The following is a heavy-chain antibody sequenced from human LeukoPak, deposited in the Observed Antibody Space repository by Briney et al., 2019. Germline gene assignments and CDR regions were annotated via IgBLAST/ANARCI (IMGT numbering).Heavy chain of an antibody. D-gene: IGHD6-19*01. Sequence: SVKVSCKASGGTFSSYAIRWVRQAPGQGLEWMGGIIPIFGTANYAQKFQGRVTITTDESTSTAYMELSSLRSEDTAVYYCARTAGGSGWYPNYYYYYMDVWGKGTTVTVSS. J-gene: IGHJ6*03. CDR1: GGTFSSYA. V-gene: IGHV1-69*05. CDR3: ARTAGGSGWYPNYYYYYMDV. CDR2: IIPIFGTA.